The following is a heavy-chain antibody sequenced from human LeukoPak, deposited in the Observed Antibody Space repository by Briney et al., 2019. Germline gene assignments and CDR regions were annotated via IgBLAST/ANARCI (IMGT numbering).Heavy chain of an antibody. CDR2: ISCDGSNR. J-gene: IGHJ4*02. CDR1: GFTFSSYG. Sequence: GGSVRLSCAASGFTFSSYGMHWVRQAPGKGLEGVAVISCDGSNRYCAGCVRDQLTNHIDKYRNALYLQINRLTAERRAVYFFVKVGDHSRRGYYLVFGGRRTVVSVS. CDR3: VKVGDHSRRGYYLVF. D-gene: IGHD3-10*01. V-gene: IGHV3-30*18.